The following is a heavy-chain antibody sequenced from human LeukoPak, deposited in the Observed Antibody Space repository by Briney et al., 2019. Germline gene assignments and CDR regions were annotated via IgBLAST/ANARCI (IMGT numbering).Heavy chain of an antibody. Sequence: PGGSLRLSCAASGFTFSDYWMTWVRQAPGKGLEGAANIHRDGSDKYYVDSVKGRFTISRDNAKNSLYLQMNSLRGEDTAVYYCAKNRTAHDYWGQGTLVTVSS. CDR1: GFTFSDYW. D-gene: IGHD5-18*01. J-gene: IGHJ4*02. CDR3: AKNRTAHDY. V-gene: IGHV3-7*02. CDR2: IHRDGSDK.